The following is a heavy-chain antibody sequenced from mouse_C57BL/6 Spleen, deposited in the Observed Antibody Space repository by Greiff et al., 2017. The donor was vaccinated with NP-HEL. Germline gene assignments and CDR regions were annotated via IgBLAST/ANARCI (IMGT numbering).Heavy chain of an antibody. J-gene: IGHJ3*01. CDR3: ASGAQIYYDYDRFAY. CDR1: GYTFTSYW. V-gene: IGHV1-53*01. Sequence: VQLQQSGTELVKPGASVKLSCKASGYTFTSYWMHWVKQRPGQGLEWIGNINPSNGGTNYNEKFKSKATLTVDKSSSTAYMQLSSLTSEDSAVYYCASGAQIYYDYDRFAYWGQGTLVTVSA. CDR2: INPSNGGT. D-gene: IGHD2-4*01.